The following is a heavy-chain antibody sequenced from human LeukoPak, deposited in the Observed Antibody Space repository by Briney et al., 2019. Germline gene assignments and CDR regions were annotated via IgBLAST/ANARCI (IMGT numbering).Heavy chain of an antibody. CDR2: IYPGDSDT. CDR3: ARIPTAIFAWFDP. D-gene: IGHD2-21*02. CDR1: GYSFTSYW. Sequence: GESLKISCKGSGYSFTSYWICWVRQMPGKGLEWMGIIYPGDSDTRYSPSFQGQVTISADKSISTAYLQWSSLKASDTAMYYCARIPTAIFAWFDPWGQGTLVTVSS. J-gene: IGHJ5*02. V-gene: IGHV5-51*01.